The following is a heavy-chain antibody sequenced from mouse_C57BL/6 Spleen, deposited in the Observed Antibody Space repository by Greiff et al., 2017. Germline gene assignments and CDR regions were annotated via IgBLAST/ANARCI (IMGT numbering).Heavy chain of an antibody. CDR3: ARPGGGWFAY. V-gene: IGHV5-17*01. J-gene: IGHJ3*01. D-gene: IGHD4-1*01. Sequence: EVMLVESGGGLVKPGGSLKLSCAASGFTFSDYGMHWVRQAPEKGLEWVAYISSGSSTIYYADTVKGRFTISRDNAKNTLFLQMTSLRSEDTAMYYCARPGGGWFAYWGQGTLVTVSA. CDR2: ISSGSSTI. CDR1: GFTFSDYG.